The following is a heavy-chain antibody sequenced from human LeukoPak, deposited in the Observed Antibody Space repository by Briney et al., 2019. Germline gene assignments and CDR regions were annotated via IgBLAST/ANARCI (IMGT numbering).Heavy chain of an antibody. CDR1: GFTFSSYW. V-gene: IGHV3-7*01. CDR2: IKQDGSEK. J-gene: IGHJ4*02. D-gene: IGHD6-6*01. Sequence: GGSLRLSCAAPGFTFSSYWMSWVRQAPGKGLEWVANIKQDGSEKYYVDSVKGRFTISRDNAKNSLYLQMNSLRAEDTAVYYCARDQGPQLESYWGQGTLVTVSS. CDR3: ARDQGPQLESY.